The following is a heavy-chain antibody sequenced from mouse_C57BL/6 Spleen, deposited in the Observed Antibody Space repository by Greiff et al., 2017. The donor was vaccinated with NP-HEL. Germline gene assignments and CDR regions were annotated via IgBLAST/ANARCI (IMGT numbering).Heavy chain of an antibody. V-gene: IGHV2-9-1*01. CDR3: ARSSTVVAFDY. J-gene: IGHJ2*01. CDR1: GFSLTSSA. D-gene: IGHD1-1*01. Sequence: QVQLKESGPGLVAPSQSLSITCTVSGFSLTSSAISWVRQPPGKGLEWLGVIWTGGGTTYNSALNSSPSIRKANSTSQVFLKLNSLQTDDTARYYCARSSTVVAFDYWGQGTTLTVSS. CDR2: IWTGGGT.